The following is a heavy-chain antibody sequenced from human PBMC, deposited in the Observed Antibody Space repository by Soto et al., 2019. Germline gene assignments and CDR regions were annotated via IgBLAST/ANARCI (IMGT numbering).Heavy chain of an antibody. CDR2: IIPIFGTA. CDR3: ASGVVAATPFYYYYYGMDV. Sequence: SVKVSCKASGGTFSSYAISWVRQAPGQGLEWMGGIIPIFGTANYAQKLQGRVTITADESTSTVYMELSSLRSEDTAVYYCASGVVAATPFYYYYYGMDVWGQGTTVTVSS. D-gene: IGHD2-15*01. J-gene: IGHJ6*02. CDR1: GGTFSSYA. V-gene: IGHV1-69*13.